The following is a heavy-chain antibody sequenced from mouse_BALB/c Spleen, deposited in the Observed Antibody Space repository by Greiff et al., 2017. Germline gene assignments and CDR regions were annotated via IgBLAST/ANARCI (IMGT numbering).Heavy chain of an antibody. CDR1: GYSFTSYW. D-gene: IGHD2-4*01. J-gene: IGHJ4*01. CDR2: IYPGNSDT. V-gene: IGHV1-5*01. Sequence: VQLQQSGTVLARPGASVKMSCKASGYSFTSYWMHWVKQRPGQGLEWIGAIYPGNSDTSYNQKFKGKAKLTAVTSASTAYMELSSLTNEDSAVYYCTRGDYDERAMDYWGQGTSVTVSS. CDR3: TRGDYDERAMDY.